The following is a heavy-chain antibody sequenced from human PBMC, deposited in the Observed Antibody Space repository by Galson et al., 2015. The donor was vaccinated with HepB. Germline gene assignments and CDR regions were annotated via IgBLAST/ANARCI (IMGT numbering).Heavy chain of an antibody. J-gene: IGHJ6*02. Sequence: SVKVSCKAPGGTFSSYAISWVRQAPGQGLEWMGGIIPIFGTANYAQKFQGRVTITADESTSTAYMELSSLRSEDTAVYYCARAFLFWSGLYGMDAWGQGTTVTVSS. V-gene: IGHV1-69*13. CDR2: IIPIFGTA. D-gene: IGHD3-3*01. CDR1: GGTFSSYA. CDR3: ARAFLFWSGLYGMDA.